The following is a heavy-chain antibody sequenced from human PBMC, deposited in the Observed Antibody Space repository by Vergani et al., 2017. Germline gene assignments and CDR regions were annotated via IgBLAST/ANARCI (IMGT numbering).Heavy chain of an antibody. CDR2: IRTKRFSYTT. J-gene: IGHJ4*02. CDR3: ARLDGASSWIDY. D-gene: IGHD6-13*01. CDR1: GFTFSNHY. V-gene: IGHV3-72*01. Sequence: EVQLMESGGGSVQPGGSLRLSCAASGFTFSNHYMDWVRQAPGKGLEWVGRIRTKRFSYTTEYAASVKGRFAISRDDSRNLLYLQMNSLKTEDTAVYYCARLDGASSWIDYWGQGILVTVSS.